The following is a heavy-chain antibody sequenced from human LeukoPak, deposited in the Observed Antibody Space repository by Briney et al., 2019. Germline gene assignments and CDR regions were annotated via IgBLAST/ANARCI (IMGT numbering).Heavy chain of an antibody. CDR3: AKDPSGAGGYSYGF. J-gene: IGHJ4*02. D-gene: IGHD5-18*01. CDR1: GFTFSSYA. CDR2: ISGSGGST. Sequence: PGGSLRLSCAASGFTFSSYAMSWVRQAPGKGLEWVSAISGSGGSTYYADSVKGRFTISRDNSKNTLYLQMNSLRAEDTAVYYCAKDPSGAGGYSYGFWGQGTLVTVSS. V-gene: IGHV3-23*01.